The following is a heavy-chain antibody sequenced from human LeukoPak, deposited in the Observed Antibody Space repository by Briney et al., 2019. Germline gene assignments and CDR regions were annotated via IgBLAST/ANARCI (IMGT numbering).Heavy chain of an antibody. CDR2: IYYSGYT. V-gene: IGHV4-59*01. Sequence: PETLSLTCTVSGGSITSYYWSWIRQPPGKGLEWIGYIYYSGYTNYNPSLRSRVTISLDTSKNQFSLQLSSVTAADTAVYYCARDLGFCSSTSCYPWFDPWGQGTLVTVSS. J-gene: IGHJ5*02. D-gene: IGHD2-2*01. CDR1: GGSITSYY. CDR3: ARDLGFCSSTSCYPWFDP.